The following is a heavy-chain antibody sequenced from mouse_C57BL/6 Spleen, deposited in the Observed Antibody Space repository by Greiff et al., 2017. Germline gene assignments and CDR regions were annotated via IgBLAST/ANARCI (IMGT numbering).Heavy chain of an antibody. CDR2: IDPSDSYT. CDR1: GYTFTSYW. V-gene: IGHV1-69*01. J-gene: IGHJ1*03. D-gene: IGHD3-3*01. CDR3: ARRDGTWYVDV. Sequence: VQLQQPGAELVMPGASVKLSCKASGYTFTSYWMHWVKQRPGQGLEWIGEIDPSDSYTNYNQKFKGKSTLTVDKSSSTAYMQLSSLTSEDSAVYYCARRDGTWYVDVWGTGTTVTVSS.